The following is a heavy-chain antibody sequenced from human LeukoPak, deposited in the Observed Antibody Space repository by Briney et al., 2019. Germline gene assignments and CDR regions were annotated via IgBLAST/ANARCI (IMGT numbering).Heavy chain of an antibody. CDR1: GGTFSSYA. D-gene: IGHD2/OR15-2a*01. J-gene: IGHJ3*02. Sequence: SVKVSCKASGGTFSSYAISWVRQAPGQGLEWMGGIIPIFGTANYAQKFQGRVTITADESTSTAYMELSSLRPEDTAVYYCARDLSPSGAFDIWGQGTMVTVSS. CDR3: ARDLSPSGAFDI. CDR2: IIPIFGTA. V-gene: IGHV1-69*01.